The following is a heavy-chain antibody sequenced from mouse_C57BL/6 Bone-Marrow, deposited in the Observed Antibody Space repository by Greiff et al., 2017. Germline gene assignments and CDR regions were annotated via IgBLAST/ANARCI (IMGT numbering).Heavy chain of an antibody. D-gene: IGHD1-1*01. CDR1: GFTFTDYY. J-gene: IGHJ2*01. CDR2: IRNKANGYTT. Sequence: EVMLVESGGGLVQPGGSLSLSCAASGFTFTDYYMSWVRQPTGKALEWLGFIRNKANGYTTEYSAYVKGRFTISRDNFQSILYLQMNALRAEDSATYYCSRYYYGRSLYYFDYWGQGTTLTVSS. V-gene: IGHV7-3*01. CDR3: SRYYYGRSLYYFDY.